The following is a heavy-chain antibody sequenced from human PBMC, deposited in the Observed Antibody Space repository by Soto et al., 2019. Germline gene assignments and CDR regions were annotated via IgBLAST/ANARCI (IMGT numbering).Heavy chain of an antibody. V-gene: IGHV1-69*12. D-gene: IGHD5-18*01. CDR1: GGTFSSYA. Sequence: QVQLVQSGAEVKKPGSSVKVSCKASGGTFSSYAISWVRQAPGQGLEWMGGIIPIFGTANYAQKVQGRVTITADESTSTAYMGLGSLRSEDTAVYYCALGGYSYGEWGRGGRHNWFDPWGQGTLVTVSS. J-gene: IGHJ5*02. CDR3: ALGGYSYGEWGRGGRHNWFDP. CDR2: IIPIFGTA.